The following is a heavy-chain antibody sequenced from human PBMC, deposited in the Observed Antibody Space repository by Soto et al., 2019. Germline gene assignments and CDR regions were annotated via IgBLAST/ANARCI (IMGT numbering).Heavy chain of an antibody. CDR3: ARDHPEAALYWFDP. Sequence: GGSLRLACAASGFTFSSYSMNWVRQAPGKGLEWVSSISSSSSYIYYADSVKGRFTISRDNAKNSLYLQMNSLRAEDTAVYYCARDHPEAALYWFDPWGQGTLGTVSS. CDR1: GFTFSSYS. V-gene: IGHV3-21*01. J-gene: IGHJ5*01. D-gene: IGHD6-6*01. CDR2: ISSSSSYI.